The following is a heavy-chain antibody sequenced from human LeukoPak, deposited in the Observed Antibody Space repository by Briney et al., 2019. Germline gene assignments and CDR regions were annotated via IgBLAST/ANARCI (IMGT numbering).Heavy chain of an antibody. CDR1: GGSISRNY. CDR2: ISYSGST. D-gene: IGHD6-19*01. V-gene: IGHV4-59*12. J-gene: IGHJ6*02. Sequence: SETLSLTCSVSGGSISRNYWSWIRQSPGKGLEWVGHISYSGSTNYNPSLKSRVTMSVDTSKNQISLKLSSVTAADTAVYYCARGLGYIAVAYYYYYGMDVWGQGTTVTVSS. CDR3: ARGLGYIAVAYYYYYGMDV.